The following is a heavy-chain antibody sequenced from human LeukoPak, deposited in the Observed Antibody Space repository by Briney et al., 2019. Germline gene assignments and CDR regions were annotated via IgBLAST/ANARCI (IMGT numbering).Heavy chain of an antibody. J-gene: IGHJ3*02. CDR3: XKPRRVGXGNSXFXI. CDR1: GYSFTNFW. D-gene: IGHD1-26*01. Sequence: GESLKISCKGSGYSFTNFWIGWVRQMPGKGLEWMGIIYPGDSDTRYSPSFQGQVTISADKSISTAYVQWSSLKASDTAIYYCXKPRRVGXGNSXFXIWGQGT. CDR2: IYPGDSDT. V-gene: IGHV5-51*01.